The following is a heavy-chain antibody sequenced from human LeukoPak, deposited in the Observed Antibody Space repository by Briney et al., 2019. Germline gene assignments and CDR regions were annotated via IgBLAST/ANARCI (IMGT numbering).Heavy chain of an antibody. V-gene: IGHV1-24*01. D-gene: IGHD3-22*01. CDR3: ATDDSSGYYYRKTFDY. CDR1: GYTFTELS. CDR2: FDPEDGET. J-gene: IGHJ4*02. Sequence: ASVKVSCKVSGYTFTELSMHWVRQAPGKGLEWMGGFDPEDGETIYAQKFQGRVTMTEDTSTDTAYMELSSLRSEDTAVYYCATDDSSGYYYRKTFDYWGQGTLVTVSS.